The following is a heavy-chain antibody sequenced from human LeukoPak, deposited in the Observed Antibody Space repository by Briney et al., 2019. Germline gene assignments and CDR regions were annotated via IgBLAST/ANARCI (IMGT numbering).Heavy chain of an antibody. J-gene: IGHJ4*02. D-gene: IGHD2-2*02. CDR3: ARRICSSSTSCYTGFDY. Sequence: GGSLRLSCAASVFTFSGYSLNWVRQAPGKGLEWVSSISGSRNYIYYADSMKGRFTISRDNAKNLLYLQMNSLRAEDTAVYYCARRICSSSTSCYTGFDYWGQGTLVTVSS. V-gene: IGHV3-21*01. CDR1: VFTFSGYS. CDR2: ISGSRNYI.